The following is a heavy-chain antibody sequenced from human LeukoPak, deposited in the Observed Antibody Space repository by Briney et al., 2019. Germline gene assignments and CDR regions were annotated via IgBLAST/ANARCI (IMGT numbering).Heavy chain of an antibody. Sequence: PGGSLRLSCAASGFTFSSYGMHWVRQAPGKGLEWVAVIWYDGSNKYYADSVKGRFTISRDNSKNTLYLQMNSLRAEDTAVYYCASSPTVTTDRYFDYWGQGTLVTVSS. CDR3: ASSPTVTTDRYFDY. CDR1: GFTFSSYG. CDR2: IWYDGSNK. J-gene: IGHJ4*02. D-gene: IGHD4-17*01. V-gene: IGHV3-33*01.